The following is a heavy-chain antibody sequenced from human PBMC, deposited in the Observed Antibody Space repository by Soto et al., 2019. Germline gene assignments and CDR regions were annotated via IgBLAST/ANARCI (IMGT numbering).Heavy chain of an antibody. Sequence: GGSLRLSCAASGFTFDDYAMHWVRQAPGKGLEWVSGVNWNSGRIGYADSVKGRFTISRDNAKNTLYLHMNSLRAEDTAVYYGVRDMQLCRFDSWGKGTLVTVSS. J-gene: IGHJ4*02. D-gene: IGHD2-21*01. V-gene: IGHV3-9*01. CDR1: GFTFDDYA. CDR2: VNWNSGRI. CDR3: VRDMQLCRFDS.